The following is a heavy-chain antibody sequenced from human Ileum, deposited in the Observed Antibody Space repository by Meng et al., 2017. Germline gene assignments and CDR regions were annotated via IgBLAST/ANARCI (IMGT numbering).Heavy chain of an antibody. CDR1: GDSIRNGNW. D-gene: IGHD1-14*01. CDR3: ARVSYNKGSPKFDS. J-gene: IGHJ4*02. Sequence: QVQLAESGPGLVKPSETLSRSCAVSGDSIRNGNWWSWVRQPPGKGLEWIGEIYESGTTNYNPSLKSRVTISVDKSKNEFSLKLSSVTAADTALYYCARVSYNKGSPKFDSWGQGTLVTVSS. V-gene: IGHV4-4*02. CDR2: IYESGTT.